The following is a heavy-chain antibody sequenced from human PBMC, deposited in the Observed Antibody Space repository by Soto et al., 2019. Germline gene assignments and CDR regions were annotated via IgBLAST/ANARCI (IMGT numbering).Heavy chain of an antibody. V-gene: IGHV4-30-4*01. CDR3: ALTGYYDVDY. J-gene: IGHJ4*02. CDR1: GGPISSGDYY. Sequence: QVQLQESGPGLVKPSQTLSLTCTVSGGPISSGDYYWSWILQPPGKGLEWIGNIYYSGYTYYNLSLKSRVTISVDTSKNQFSLKLGSVTAADTAVYYCALTGYYDVDYWGQGTLFTVSS. CDR2: IYYSGYT. D-gene: IGHD3-9*01.